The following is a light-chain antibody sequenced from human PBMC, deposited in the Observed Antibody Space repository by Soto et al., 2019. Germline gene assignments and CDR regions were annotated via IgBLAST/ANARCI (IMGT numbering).Light chain of an antibody. CDR2: DAS. Sequence: EIVLTQSPGMLSLSPGERATLSCRASQSISHNYLAWYQHKPGHAPRLLIYDASTRATAIPDRFSGSGSGTDFTLTISSLEPEDFAVYYCQHYGDPPYAFGQGTKLEVK. V-gene: IGKV3-20*01. J-gene: IGKJ2*01. CDR1: QSISHNY. CDR3: QHYGDPPYA.